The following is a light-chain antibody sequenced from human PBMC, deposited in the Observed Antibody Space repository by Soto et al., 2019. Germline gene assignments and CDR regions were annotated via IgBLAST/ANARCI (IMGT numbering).Light chain of an antibody. V-gene: IGKV1-39*01. CDR2: DAS. CDR1: QDIGSD. Sequence: DIQMTQSPSTLSASVGDRVIITCRASQDIGSDLAWYQQKPGKAPKPLIYDASSLHSGVPSRFSGSGSGTDFTLTISSLQPEDFATYYCQQGYSTPITFGQGTRLEIK. J-gene: IGKJ5*01. CDR3: QQGYSTPIT.